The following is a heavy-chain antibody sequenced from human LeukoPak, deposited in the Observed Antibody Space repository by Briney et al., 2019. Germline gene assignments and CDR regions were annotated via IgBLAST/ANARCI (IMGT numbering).Heavy chain of an antibody. CDR3: ASRKLGNDY. Sequence: PSDTLSLSCTISGGSVSDYYWSWIRQSPGKGLEWIGYIYYTETSYNPSLKSRVTISADTSKDQFSLKLSSVTAADTAVYYCASRKLGNDYWGQGTLVTVTS. J-gene: IGHJ4*02. CDR2: IYYTET. CDR1: GGSVSDYY. V-gene: IGHV4-59*02. D-gene: IGHD7-27*01.